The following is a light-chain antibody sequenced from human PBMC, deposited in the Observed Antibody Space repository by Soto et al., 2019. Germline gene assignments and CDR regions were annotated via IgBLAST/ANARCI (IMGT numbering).Light chain of an antibody. Sequence: EIVLTQSPDTLSLSPGERATLSCRASQSVSSSLAWYQQKPGQAPRLLIYDASNRATDIPARFSGSGSGTDFTLTISSLEHEDFAVYYCQQRSNWPPEVTFGPGTKVDIK. V-gene: IGKV3-11*01. CDR3: QQRSNWPPEVT. CDR1: QSVSSS. J-gene: IGKJ3*01. CDR2: DAS.